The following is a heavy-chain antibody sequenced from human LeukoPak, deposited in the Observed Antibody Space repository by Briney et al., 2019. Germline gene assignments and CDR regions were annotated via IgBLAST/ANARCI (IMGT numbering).Heavy chain of an antibody. Sequence: GGSLRLSCAASGFTFSSYEMNWVRQAPGKGLEWVSHISSSGSNIFYADSVKGRFTISRDNAKNSLYLQMNSLRAEDTAVYYCARETYYYDSSNYRLFDYWGQGTLVTVSS. V-gene: IGHV3-48*03. CDR3: ARETYYYDSSNYRLFDY. CDR2: ISSSGSNI. CDR1: GFTFSSYE. D-gene: IGHD3-22*01. J-gene: IGHJ4*02.